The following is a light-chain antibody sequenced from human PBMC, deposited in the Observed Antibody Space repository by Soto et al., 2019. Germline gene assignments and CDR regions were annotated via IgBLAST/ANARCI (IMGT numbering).Light chain of an antibody. V-gene: IGKV1-5*02. CDR3: QQYNSYS. CDR1: QGISNY. CDR2: DAS. Sequence: DIQMTQSPSSPSAFVGDTVTLICRASQGISNYLAWYQQKPGKAPKLLIYDASSLESGVPSRFSGSGSGTEFTLTISSLQPDDFATYYCQQYNSYSFGQGTKVDI. J-gene: IGKJ1*01.